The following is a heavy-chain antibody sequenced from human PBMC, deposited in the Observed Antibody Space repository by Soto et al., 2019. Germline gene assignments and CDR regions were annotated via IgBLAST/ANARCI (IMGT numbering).Heavy chain of an antibody. J-gene: IGHJ6*02. CDR3: ANAYGSGWKYYYYYGMDV. CDR2: ISYDGSNK. V-gene: IGHV3-30*18. D-gene: IGHD6-19*01. CDR1: GFTFSSYG. Sequence: GGSLRLSCAASGFTFSSYGMHWVRQAPGKGLEWVAVISYDGSNKYYADSVKGRFTISRDNSKNTLYLQMNSLRAEDTAVYYCANAYGSGWKYYYYYGMDVWGQGTTVTVSS.